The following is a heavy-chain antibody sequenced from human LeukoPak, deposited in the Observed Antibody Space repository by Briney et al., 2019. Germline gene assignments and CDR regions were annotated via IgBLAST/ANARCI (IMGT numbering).Heavy chain of an antibody. CDR3: VRGRHSANNYGGDY. CDR1: GFTFSAYE. D-gene: IGHD5-12*01. CDR2: ISDSGVST. V-gene: IGHV3-48*03. Sequence: PGGSLRLSCATSGFTFSAYEMNWVRQAPGKGLEWISYISDSGVSTHYADSVRGRFSISRDNAKDALLLQMNTLRAEDTAVYYCVRGRHSANNYGGDYWGQGTLVTVSS. J-gene: IGHJ4*02.